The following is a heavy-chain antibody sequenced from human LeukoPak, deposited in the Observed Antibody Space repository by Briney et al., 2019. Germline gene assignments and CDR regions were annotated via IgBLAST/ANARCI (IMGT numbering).Heavy chain of an antibody. CDR1: GHTFTSYV. V-gene: IGHV1-18*01. Sequence: ASVKVSCKASGHTFTSYVISWVRQAPGQGLEWMGWISAYNGNTNYAQKLQGRVTMTTDTSTSTAYMELRSLRSDDTAVYYCARDLNPFSSGYYKDYWGQGTLVTVSS. CDR3: ARDLNPFSSGYYKDY. D-gene: IGHD3-22*01. CDR2: ISAYNGNT. J-gene: IGHJ4*02.